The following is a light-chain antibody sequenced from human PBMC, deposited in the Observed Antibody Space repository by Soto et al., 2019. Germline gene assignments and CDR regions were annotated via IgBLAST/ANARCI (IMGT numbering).Light chain of an antibody. CDR2: GAS. CDR1: QSVSSTY. V-gene: IGKV3-20*01. J-gene: IGKJ1*01. CDR3: QQYGSSSWT. Sequence: EIVLTKSPGTLSLSPGERATLSCRASQSVSSTYLAWYQQQPGQAPRLLIYGASNRATGIPDRFSGSGSGTDFTLTISRLEPEDFAVYYCQQYGSSSWTVGQGTKVDIK.